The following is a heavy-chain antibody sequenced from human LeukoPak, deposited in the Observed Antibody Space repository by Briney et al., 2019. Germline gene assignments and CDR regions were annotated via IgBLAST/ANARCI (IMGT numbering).Heavy chain of an antibody. V-gene: IGHV4-4*07. J-gene: IGHJ3*02. CDR3: ARERPSSSSSLVIGDAFDI. D-gene: IGHD6-6*01. Sequence: PSETLSLTCTVSGDSISRGRYYWSWVRQPAGKGLEGIGRIYTSGSTNYNPSLKRRVTMSVDTSKNQFSLKLSSVTPADTAVYYCARERPSSSSSLVIGDAFDIWGQGTMVTVSS. CDR2: IYTSGST. CDR1: GDSISRGRYY.